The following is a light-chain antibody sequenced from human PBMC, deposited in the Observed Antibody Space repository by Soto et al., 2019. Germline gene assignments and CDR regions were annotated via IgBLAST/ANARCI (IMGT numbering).Light chain of an antibody. CDR1: QSLLSSNGYNY. Sequence: DIVMTQSPLSLPVTPGEPASISCRSSQSLLSSNGYNYLDWYLQKPGQSPHLLIYLGSNRASGVPDRFSGSGSGTDFTLQISRVEADDVGVYYCMQGLLGPYTFGQGTKLEIK. V-gene: IGKV2-28*01. CDR3: MQGLLGPYT. J-gene: IGKJ2*01. CDR2: LGS.